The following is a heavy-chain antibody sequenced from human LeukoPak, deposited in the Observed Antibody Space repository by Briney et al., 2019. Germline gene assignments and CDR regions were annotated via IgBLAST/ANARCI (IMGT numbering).Heavy chain of an antibody. D-gene: IGHD6-6*01. CDR1: GGSFSGYY. V-gene: IGHV4-34*01. CDR3: ARSRAARYLGFDP. CDR2: INHSGST. Sequence: PSETLSLTCAVYGGSFSGYYWSWIRQPPGKGLEWIGEINHSGSTNYNPSLKSRVTISVDTSKNQFSLKLSSVTAADTAVYYCARSRAARYLGFDPWGQGTLVTVSS. J-gene: IGHJ5*02.